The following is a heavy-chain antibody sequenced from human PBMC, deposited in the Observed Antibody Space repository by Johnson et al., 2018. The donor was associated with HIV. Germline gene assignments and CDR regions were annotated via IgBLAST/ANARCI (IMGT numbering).Heavy chain of an antibody. CDR3: AKDHSVVVTAKDAFDI. Sequence: VQLVESGGGLVQPGGSLRLSCAASGFTFSSYAMSWVRQAPGKGLAWVSAISGSGGSTYYADSVKGRFTISRDNSKNTLYLQMNSLRAEATAVYYCAKDHSVVVTAKDAFDIWGQGTMVTVSS. D-gene: IGHD2-21*02. CDR2: ISGSGGST. J-gene: IGHJ3*02. V-gene: IGHV3-23*04. CDR1: GFTFSSYA.